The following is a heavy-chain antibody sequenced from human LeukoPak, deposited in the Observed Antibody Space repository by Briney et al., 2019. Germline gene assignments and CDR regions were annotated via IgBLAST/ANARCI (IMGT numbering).Heavy chain of an antibody. D-gene: IGHD3-22*01. V-gene: IGHV4-59*12. CDR2: INYSGYS. CDR1: GGSISSYY. CDR3: VREVLSMIEVGYFDS. J-gene: IGHJ4*02. Sequence: PSETLSLTCTVSGGSISSYYWNWIRQHPGKGLEWIGHINYSGYSNYNPFLRSRVTMSVDTSRNRFSLKLTSVSAADTAVYYCVREVLSMIEVGYFDSWGQGTLVTVSS.